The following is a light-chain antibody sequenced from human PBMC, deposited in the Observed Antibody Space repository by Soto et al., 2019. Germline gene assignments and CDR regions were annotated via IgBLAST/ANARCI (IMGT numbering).Light chain of an antibody. Sequence: QTVVTQEPSFSVSPGRTVTLTCGLSSGSVSTSYYPSWYQQTTGQAPRTLIYSTNTRSSGVPDRFSGSILGNKAALTITGAQADDESDYSCVLYMGSGIWVFGGGTKVTVL. CDR3: VLYMGSGIWV. V-gene: IGLV8-61*01. CDR2: STN. J-gene: IGLJ3*02. CDR1: SGSVSTSYY.